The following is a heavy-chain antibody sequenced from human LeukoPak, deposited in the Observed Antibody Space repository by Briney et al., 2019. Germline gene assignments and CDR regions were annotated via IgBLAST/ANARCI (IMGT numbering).Heavy chain of an antibody. D-gene: IGHD1-26*01. CDR1: GFTFSSYA. V-gene: IGHV3-23*01. CDR2: ISGSGGST. Sequence: PGGSLRLSCAASGFTFSSYAMSWVRQAPGKGLEWVSAISGSGGSTYYADSVKGRFTISRDNSKNTLYLQMNSLRAEDTAVYYCANGLVGATTVDYWGQGTLVTVSS. J-gene: IGHJ4*02. CDR3: ANGLVGATTVDY.